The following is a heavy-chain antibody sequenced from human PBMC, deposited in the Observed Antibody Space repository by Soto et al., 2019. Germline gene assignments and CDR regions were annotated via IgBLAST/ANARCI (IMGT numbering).Heavy chain of an antibody. D-gene: IGHD5-12*01. V-gene: IGHV1-69*13. CDR3: ARAGRSGYDLGYYYGMDV. CDR2: IIPIFGTA. Sequence: ASVNVSCKASGGTFGSYAISWVRQAPGQGLEWMGGIIPIFGTANYAQKFQGRVTITADESTSTAYMELSSLRSEDTAVYYCARAGRSGYDLGYYYGMDVWGQGTTVTVSS. J-gene: IGHJ6*02. CDR1: GGTFGSYA.